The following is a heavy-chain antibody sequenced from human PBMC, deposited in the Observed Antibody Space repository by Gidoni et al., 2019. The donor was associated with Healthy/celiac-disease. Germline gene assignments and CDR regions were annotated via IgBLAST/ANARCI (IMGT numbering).Heavy chain of an antibody. D-gene: IGHD6-13*01. J-gene: IGHJ4*02. Sequence: LSLKSRVTISVDTSKNQFSLKLSSLTAADTAVYYCARRQFSSCPFYWGQGTLVTVSS. CDR3: ARRQFSSCPFY. V-gene: IGHV4-34*01.